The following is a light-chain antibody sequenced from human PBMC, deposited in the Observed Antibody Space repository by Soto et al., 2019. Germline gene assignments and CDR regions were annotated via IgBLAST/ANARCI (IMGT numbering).Light chain of an antibody. Sequence: EIVMTQSPATLSVSPGERATLSCRASQSVSSNLAWYQQKPGQAPRLLLYGASTRATGIPARFSGSGSGTEFTLTISSLQSEDFLVYYCQQYNNWPPCTFGQGTKVEIK. CDR1: QSVSSN. CDR2: GAS. CDR3: QQYNNWPPCT. V-gene: IGKV3-15*01. J-gene: IGKJ1*01.